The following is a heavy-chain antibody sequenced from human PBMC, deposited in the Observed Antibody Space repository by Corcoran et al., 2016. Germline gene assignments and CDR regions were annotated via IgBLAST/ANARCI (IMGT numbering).Heavy chain of an antibody. V-gene: IGHV1-18*01. CDR1: GYTFTSYG. D-gene: IGHD3-22*01. CDR2: ISAYNGNT. CDR3: AREQAYYYDSSGYYYYYYGMDV. Sequence: QVQLVQSGAEVKKPGPSVKVSCKASGYTFTSYGISCVRQAPGQGLEWMGWISAYNGNTNYAQKLQGRVTMTTDTSTSKAYMELRSLRSDDTDVYYGAREQAYYYDSSGYYYYYYGMDVWGQGTTVTVSS. J-gene: IGHJ6*02.